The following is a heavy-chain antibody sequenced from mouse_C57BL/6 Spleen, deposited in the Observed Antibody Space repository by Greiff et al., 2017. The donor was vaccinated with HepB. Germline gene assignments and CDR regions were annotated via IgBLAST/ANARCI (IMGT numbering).Heavy chain of an antibody. CDR2: IDPETGGT. D-gene: IGHD2-4*01. CDR3: TRFDYDGWFAY. J-gene: IGHJ3*01. CDR1: GYTFTDYE. Sequence: QVQLKQSGAELVRPGASVTLSCKASGYTFTDYEMHWVKQTPVHGLEWIGAIDPETGGTAYNQKFKGKAILTADKSSSTAYMELRSLTSEDSAVYYCTRFDYDGWFAYWGQGTLVTVSA. V-gene: IGHV1-15*01.